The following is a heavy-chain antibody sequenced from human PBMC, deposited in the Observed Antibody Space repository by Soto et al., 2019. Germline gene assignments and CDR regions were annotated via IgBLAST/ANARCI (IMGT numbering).Heavy chain of an antibody. Sequence: GGSLRLSCAASGFSFSSSVMHWVRQAPGKGLEWVTVISSDESQKFYADSVRGRFTISRDNSRNTLYLQMSSLRAEDSAVYYCARGSEESYPGSRIFDLWGRGSLVTVSS. CDR1: GFSFSSSV. CDR2: ISSDESQK. V-gene: IGHV3-30*03. CDR3: ARGSEESYPGSRIFDL. D-gene: IGHD3-10*01. J-gene: IGHJ4*02.